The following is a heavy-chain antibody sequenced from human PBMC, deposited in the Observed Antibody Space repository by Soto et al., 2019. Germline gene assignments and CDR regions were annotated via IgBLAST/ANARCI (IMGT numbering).Heavy chain of an antibody. D-gene: IGHD3-10*01. Sequence: QVQLVQSGAEVKTPGSSVKVSCKASGGTFSSYAISWVRQAPGQGLEWMGGIIPIFGTANYAQKFQGRVTSTADESTSTAYMELSSLRSEDTAVYYCARQWFGESYFDYWGQGTLVTVSS. V-gene: IGHV1-69*01. CDR1: GGTFSSYA. CDR3: ARQWFGESYFDY. J-gene: IGHJ4*02. CDR2: IIPIFGTA.